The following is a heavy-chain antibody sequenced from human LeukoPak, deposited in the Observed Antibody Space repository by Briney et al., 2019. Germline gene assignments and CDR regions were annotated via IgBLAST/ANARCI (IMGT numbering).Heavy chain of an antibody. CDR3: AFYGSGVY. J-gene: IGHJ4*02. V-gene: IGHV3-74*01. D-gene: IGHD3-10*01. CDR1: GFTFSSYW. CDR2: IKNDGSMT. Sequence: GGSLGLSCAASGFTFSSYWMHWVRQAPGKGPVWVSRIKNDGSMTNYADSVQGRFTISRDNAEDTLYLQMNSLRADDTAVYYCAFYGSGVYWGQGALVTVSS.